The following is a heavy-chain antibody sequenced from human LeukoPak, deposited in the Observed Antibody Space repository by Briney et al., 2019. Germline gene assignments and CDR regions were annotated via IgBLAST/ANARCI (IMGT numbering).Heavy chain of an antibody. CDR3: AKDRMATITGGFDY. D-gene: IGHD5-24*01. Sequence: GGSLRLSCAASGFTFDDYAMHWVRQAPGKGLEWVSLISWDGGSTYYADSVKGRFTISRGNSKNSLYLQMNSLRAEDTALYYCAKDRMATITGGFDYWGQGTLVTVSS. V-gene: IGHV3-43D*03. J-gene: IGHJ4*02. CDR2: ISWDGGST. CDR1: GFTFDDYA.